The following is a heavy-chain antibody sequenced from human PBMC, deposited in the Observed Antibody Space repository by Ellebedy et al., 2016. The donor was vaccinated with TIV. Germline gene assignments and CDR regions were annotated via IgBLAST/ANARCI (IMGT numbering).Heavy chain of an antibody. CDR2: IGTAGDT. CDR3: ARATAGLDV. V-gene: IGHV3-13*01. J-gene: IGHJ6*02. Sequence: GESLKISCAASGFTFSSYDMHWVRQVTGKGLEWVSGIGTAGDTHYSGSVKGRFTISRENGKNSLYLQMNSLKAEVTAMYYCARATAGLDVWGQGTTVSVSS. CDR1: GFTFSSYD.